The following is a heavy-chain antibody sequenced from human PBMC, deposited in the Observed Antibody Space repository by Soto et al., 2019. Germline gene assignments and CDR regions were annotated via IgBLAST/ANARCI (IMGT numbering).Heavy chain of an antibody. CDR1: GGSISSSSYY. Sequence: SETLSLTCTVSGGSISSSSYYWGWIRQPPGKGLGWIGSIYYSGSTYYNPSLESRVTISVDTSKNQFSLKLSSVTAADTAVYYCARQDFQQLVDFDYWGQGTLVTVSS. J-gene: IGHJ4*02. D-gene: IGHD6-13*01. CDR3: ARQDFQQLVDFDY. CDR2: IYYSGST. V-gene: IGHV4-39*01.